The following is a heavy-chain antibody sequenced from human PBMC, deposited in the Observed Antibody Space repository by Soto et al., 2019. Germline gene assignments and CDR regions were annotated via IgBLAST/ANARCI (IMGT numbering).Heavy chain of an antibody. V-gene: IGHV4-34*01. CDR2: INHSGST. CDR1: GGSFSGYY. J-gene: IGHJ4*02. Sequence: SETLSLTCAVYGGSFSGYYWSWIRQPPGKGLEWIGEINHSGSTNYNPSLKSRVTISVDTSKNQFSLKLSSVTAADTAVYYCARPILYDYIWGSYRGPFDYWGQGTLVTVSS. D-gene: IGHD3-16*02. CDR3: ARPILYDYIWGSYRGPFDY.